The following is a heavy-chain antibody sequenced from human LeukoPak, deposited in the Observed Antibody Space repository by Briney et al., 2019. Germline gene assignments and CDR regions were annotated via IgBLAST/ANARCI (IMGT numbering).Heavy chain of an antibody. V-gene: IGHV3-21*01. CDR1: GFTFSSYS. CDR3: VRDRSPGYFDY. J-gene: IGHJ4*02. Sequence: GGSLRLSCAASGFTFSSYSMNWVRQAAGKGLEWVSSINSSNTYIYYAASMKGRFSITRDNAKNSLFLQMNSLRAEETAVYYCVRDRSPGYFDYWGQGTLVTVSS. D-gene: IGHD3-10*01. CDR2: INSSNTYI.